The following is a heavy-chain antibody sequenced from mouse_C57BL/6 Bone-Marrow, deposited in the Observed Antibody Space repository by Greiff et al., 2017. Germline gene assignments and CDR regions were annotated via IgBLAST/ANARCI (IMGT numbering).Heavy chain of an antibody. CDR3: MRYSNYWYFDV. D-gene: IGHD2-5*01. CDR2: INSDGSAI. J-gene: IGHJ1*03. V-gene: IGHV11-2*01. Sequence: EVKLMETGGGLVQPGGSRGLSCEGSGFTFSGFWMSWVRQTPGKTLEWIGDINSDGSAINYAPSIKDRFTIFRDNDKSTLYLQMSNVRSEDTATYVSMRYSNYWYFDVWGTGTTVTVSS. CDR1: GFTFSGFW.